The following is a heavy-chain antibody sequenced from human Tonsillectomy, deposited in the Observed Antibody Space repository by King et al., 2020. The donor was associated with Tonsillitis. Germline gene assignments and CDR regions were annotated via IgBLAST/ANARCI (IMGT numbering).Heavy chain of an antibody. V-gene: IGHV3-53*01. J-gene: IGHJ3*02. CDR1: GFTVISKY. CDR2: TYSGGST. D-gene: IGHD6-13*01. CDR3: AREGAAAGTERIGAFDI. Sequence: VQLVESGGGLIQPGGSLRLSISACGFTVISKYKSWLHQAPGKGLELVSVTYSGGSTYYADFVKGPFTISSDTSKNTLYLQMNSLRAEDTAVYYCAREGAAAGTERIGAFDIWGQGTMVTVSS.